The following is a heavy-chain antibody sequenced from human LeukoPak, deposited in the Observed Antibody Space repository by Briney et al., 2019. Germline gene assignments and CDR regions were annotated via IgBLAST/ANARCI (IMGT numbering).Heavy chain of an antibody. CDR3: ARELVIARADEKRPKWFDP. D-gene: IGHD6-6*01. CDR2: ICWEGDSI. CDR1: GFTFHDYG. J-gene: IGHJ5*02. Sequence: PGGSLRLSCAASGFTFHDYGMSWVRQAPGKGLEWVSGICWEGDSISYADSVKGRFTVSRDNAKNSLYLQMDSLRLEDTVLYYCARELVIARADEKRPKWFDPWGQGTLVTASS. V-gene: IGHV3-20*04.